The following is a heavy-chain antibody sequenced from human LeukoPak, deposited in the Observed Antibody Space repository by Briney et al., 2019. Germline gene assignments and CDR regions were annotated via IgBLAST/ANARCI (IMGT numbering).Heavy chain of an antibody. CDR2: INHSGST. Sequence: SEILSLTCAVYGGSFSGYYWSWIRQPPGKGLEWIGEINHSGSTNYNPSLKSRVTISVDTSKNQFSLKLSSVTAADTAVYYCARVVPITMIVVAYFDYWGQGTLVTVSS. D-gene: IGHD3-22*01. J-gene: IGHJ4*02. V-gene: IGHV4-34*01. CDR3: ARVVPITMIVVAYFDY. CDR1: GGSFSGYY.